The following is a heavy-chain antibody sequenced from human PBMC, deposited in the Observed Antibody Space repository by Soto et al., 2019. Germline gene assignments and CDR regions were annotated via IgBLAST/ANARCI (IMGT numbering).Heavy chain of an antibody. V-gene: IGHV3-23*01. CDR1: GFTLSNYG. CDR3: AGGITGSGWRS. CDR2: IFGGDAP. J-gene: IGHJ4*02. D-gene: IGHD3-3*01. Sequence: EGHLLESGGGLVQPGGSLRLSCAASGFTLSNYGMNWVRQATGKGLEWVSGIFGGDAPTYTDSAKGRFTISRDNSKNTLFRQMNSLIVEETAIYPCAGGITGSGWRSWGQGTLVAVSS.